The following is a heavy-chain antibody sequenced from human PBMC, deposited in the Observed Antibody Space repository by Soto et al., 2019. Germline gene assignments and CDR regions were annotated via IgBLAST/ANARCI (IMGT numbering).Heavy chain of an antibody. D-gene: IGHD3-22*01. CDR2: IYWDVDK. V-gene: IGHV2-5*02. CDR3: VHRPIFDGGIIRDYYDRRAEAYFDL. J-gene: IGHJ2*01. Sequence: QITLKESGPTLVKPTQTLTLTCTFSGISLSTSGVGVGWIRQPPGKALEWLALIYWDVDKSYSPSLKSRLTITKDTSKNQVVLTMTNMDPVDTATYYCVHRPIFDGGIIRDYYDRRAEAYFDLWGRYTLLTVSS. CDR1: GISLSTSGVG.